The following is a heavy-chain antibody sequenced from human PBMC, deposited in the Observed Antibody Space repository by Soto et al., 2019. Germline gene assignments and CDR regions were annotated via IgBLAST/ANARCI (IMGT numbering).Heavy chain of an antibody. V-gene: IGHV1-46*04. D-gene: IGHD6-19*01. J-gene: IGHJ5*02. CDR3: ARGAAVDGCSNCFDP. CDR2: INPSGGST. CDR1: GYTSINFY. Sequence: ASVKVSCKASGYTSINFYVHWVRQAPGQGLVWMGIINPSGGSTIYAQKLQGRVTMTRDTSTSTVYMQLSSLRSDDTAVYYCARGAAVDGCSNCFDPWGQRTLVTVSS.